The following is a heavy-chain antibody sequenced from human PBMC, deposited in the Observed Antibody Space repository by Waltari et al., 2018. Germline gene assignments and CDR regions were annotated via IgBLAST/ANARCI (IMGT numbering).Heavy chain of an antibody. CDR2: ISDDGNQK. Sequence: QLEESGGGVVQPGRSLRLSCVVSGFTFSRYALHWVREAPGKGLEWVALISDDGNQKFYGGSVQRRCTSSRDNSKQTLYLHMNSLRPEDTAVYYCARVTAIEEYYFYGMDVWGQGTTVTVSS. J-gene: IGHJ6*02. CDR3: ARVTAIEEYYFYGMDV. D-gene: IGHD2-21*02. CDR1: GFTFSRYA. V-gene: IGHV3-30*04.